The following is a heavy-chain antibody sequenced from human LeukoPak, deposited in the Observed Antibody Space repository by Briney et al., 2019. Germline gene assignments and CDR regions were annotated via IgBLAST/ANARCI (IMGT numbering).Heavy chain of an antibody. J-gene: IGHJ4*02. CDR3: ARVPDSSGYYFDY. Sequence: PSETLSLTCAVSGYSISSGYYWGWIRQPPGKGLEWIGSIYHSGSTYYNPSLKSRVTISVDTSKNQFSLKLSSVTAADTAVYYCARVPDSSGYYFDYWGQGTLVTVSS. V-gene: IGHV4-38-2*01. CDR2: IYHSGST. CDR1: GYSISSGYY. D-gene: IGHD3-22*01.